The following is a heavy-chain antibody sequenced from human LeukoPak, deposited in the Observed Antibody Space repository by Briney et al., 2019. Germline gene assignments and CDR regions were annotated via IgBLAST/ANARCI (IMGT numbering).Heavy chain of an antibody. CDR2: IYYSGST. D-gene: IGHD3-22*01. CDR3: ARDTHISLIVVGDAFEI. Sequence: SETLSLTCTVSGGSISSSSYYWGWIRQPPGKGLEWIGSIYYSGSTYYNPSLKSRLTMSVDTSKNQVSLKLSSVTAADTAVYYCARDTHISLIVVGDAFEIWGQGTMVTVSS. V-gene: IGHV4-39*07. CDR1: GGSISSSSYY. J-gene: IGHJ3*02.